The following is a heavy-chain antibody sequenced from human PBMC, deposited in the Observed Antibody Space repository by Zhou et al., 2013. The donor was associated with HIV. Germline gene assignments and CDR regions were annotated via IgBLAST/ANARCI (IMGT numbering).Heavy chain of an antibody. V-gene: IGHV1-2*02. J-gene: IGHJ6*03. CDR2: INPNSGGT. Sequence: HVQLVQSGAEVKKPGASVKVSCKASGYTFTGYYMHWVRQAPGQGLEWMGWINPNSGGTNYAQKFQGRVTMTRDTFISTAYMELSRLRSDDTAVYYCARGGSPLFGNLVPAAIPYYYYMDVWGKGTTVTVSS. D-gene: IGHD2-2*02. CDR1: GYTFTGYY. CDR3: ARGGSPLFGNLVPAAIPYYYYMDV.